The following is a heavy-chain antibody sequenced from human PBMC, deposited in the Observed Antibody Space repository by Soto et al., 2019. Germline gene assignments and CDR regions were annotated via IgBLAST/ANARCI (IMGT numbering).Heavy chain of an antibody. V-gene: IGHV3-48*02. Sequence: VGSLRLSCAASGFTFSNYGMNWVRQAPGKGLEWLSYISNSGGPIYYADSVKGRFTISRDNAKNSLYLQMNTLRDEDTAVYYCARGLGDYWGQGTLVTVSS. D-gene: IGHD6-19*01. CDR3: ARGLGDY. CDR1: GFTFSNYG. J-gene: IGHJ4*02. CDR2: ISNSGGPI.